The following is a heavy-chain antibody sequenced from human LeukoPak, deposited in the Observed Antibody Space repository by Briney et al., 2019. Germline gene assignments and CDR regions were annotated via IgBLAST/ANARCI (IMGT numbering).Heavy chain of an antibody. CDR3: ARDPNYGGNSKDFDY. Sequence: PSETLSLTCAVYGGSFSGYYWSWIRQPPGKGLEWIGEINHSGSTNYNPSLKSRVTISVDTSKNQFSLKLSSVTAADTAVYYCARDPNYGGNSKDFDYWGQGTLVTVSS. CDR2: INHSGST. CDR1: GGSFSGYY. V-gene: IGHV4-34*01. J-gene: IGHJ4*02. D-gene: IGHD4-23*01.